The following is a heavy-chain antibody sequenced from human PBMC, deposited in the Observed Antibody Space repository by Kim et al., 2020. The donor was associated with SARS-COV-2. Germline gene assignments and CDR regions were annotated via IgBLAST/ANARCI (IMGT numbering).Heavy chain of an antibody. CDR2: IIPILGIA. CDR3: ASQKIKGEYYFDY. CDR1: GGTFSSYA. J-gene: IGHJ4*02. V-gene: IGHV1-69*04. D-gene: IGHD3-10*01. Sequence: SVKVSCKASGGTFSSYAISWVRQAPGQGLEWMGRIIPILGIANYAQKFQGRVTITADKSTSTAYMELSSLRSEDTAVYYCASQKIKGEYYFDYWGQGTL.